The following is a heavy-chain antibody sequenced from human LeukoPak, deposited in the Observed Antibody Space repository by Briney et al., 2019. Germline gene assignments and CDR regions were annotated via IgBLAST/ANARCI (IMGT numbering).Heavy chain of an antibody. V-gene: IGHV4-30-4*01. CDR3: ARPYYYDSRINP. Sequence: SETLSLTCTVSGGSISSGDYYWSWIRQPPGKGLEWIAYMYYSGSTYYNPSLKSRVTMSADTSKNQLSLKLSSVTAADTAVYYCARPYYYDSRINPWGQGILVTVSS. CDR1: GGSISSGDYY. CDR2: MYYSGST. J-gene: IGHJ5*02. D-gene: IGHD3-22*01.